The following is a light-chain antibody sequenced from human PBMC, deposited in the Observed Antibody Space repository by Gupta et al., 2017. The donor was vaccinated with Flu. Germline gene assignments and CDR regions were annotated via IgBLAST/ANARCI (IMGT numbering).Light chain of an antibody. CDR2: RNS. Sequence: QTFTISCSGSSSNIGTNFVSWYKQVPGTAPKLLIYRNSQRPSGVPDRFSGSKSGTSASLAISGLRSGDEAVYFCAVWDDNVSGSFGGGTRLTVL. CDR1: SSNIGTNF. V-gene: IGLV1-47*01. CDR3: AVWDDNVSGS. J-gene: IGLJ2*01.